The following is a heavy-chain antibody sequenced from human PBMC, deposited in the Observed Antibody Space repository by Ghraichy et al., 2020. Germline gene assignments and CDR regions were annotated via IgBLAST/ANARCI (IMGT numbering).Heavy chain of an antibody. CDR3: ARGQGPTIRGNSLNSDD. Sequence: GGSLRLSCVASGFTFNNYAIHWVRQTPGEGLEWVAIISSDGNNEYYADSVKGRFTISRDNYKSTLYLQMNYLRAEDTAVYYCARGQGPTIRGNSLNSDDWGQGTLVTVSS. V-gene: IGHV3-30-3*01. CDR2: ISSDGNNE. J-gene: IGHJ4*02. D-gene: IGHD1-26*01. CDR1: GFTFNNYA.